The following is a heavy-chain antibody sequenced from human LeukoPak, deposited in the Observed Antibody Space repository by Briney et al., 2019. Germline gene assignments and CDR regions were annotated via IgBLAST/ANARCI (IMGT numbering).Heavy chain of an antibody. CDR2: IYPGDSET. CDR3: AREGRADGGNFYFDY. CDR1: GYSFPGYW. V-gene: IGHV5-51*01. Sequence: GESLKISCKGSGYSFPGYWIGWVRQMPGKGLEWMGIIYPGDSETRYSPSFQGQVTISADKSISTAYLQWSSLKASDSAMYYCAREGRADGGNFYFDYWGQGTLVTVSS. D-gene: IGHD4-23*01. J-gene: IGHJ4*02.